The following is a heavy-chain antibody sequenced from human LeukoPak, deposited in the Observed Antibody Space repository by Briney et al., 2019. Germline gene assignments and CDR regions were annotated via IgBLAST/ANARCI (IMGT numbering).Heavy chain of an antibody. Sequence: ASVKVSCKASGYTFTGYFMHWVRQAPGQGLEWMGWINPNSGGTNYAQKFQGRVTITRDMSTSTAYMELSSLRSEDTAVYYCAAGSPGYSSGWTQAPFDYWGQGTLVTVSS. J-gene: IGHJ4*02. CDR2: INPNSGGT. D-gene: IGHD6-19*01. V-gene: IGHV1-2*02. CDR1: GYTFTGYF. CDR3: AAGSPGYSSGWTQAPFDY.